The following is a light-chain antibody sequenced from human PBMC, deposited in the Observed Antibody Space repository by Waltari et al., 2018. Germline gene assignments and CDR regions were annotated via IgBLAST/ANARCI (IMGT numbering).Light chain of an antibody. CDR3: QQYNNWPLT. CDR2: GAS. Sequence: EIVLTQSPGTLSLSPGERATLSCRASQSVTNNLAWYQQKPGQAPRLLIYGASTRATSIPARISGSGSGTEFTLTISSLQSEDFAFYYCQQYNNWPLTFGGGTKVEIK. V-gene: IGKV3-15*01. J-gene: IGKJ4*01. CDR1: QSVTNN.